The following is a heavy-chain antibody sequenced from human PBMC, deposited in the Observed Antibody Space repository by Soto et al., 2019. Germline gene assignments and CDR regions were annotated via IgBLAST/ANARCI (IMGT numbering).Heavy chain of an antibody. J-gene: IGHJ3*02. Sequence: SVRVSCKASGGTFSSYAISWVRPAPGQGLEWMGGIIPIFGTANYAQKFQGRVTITADESTSTAYMELSSLRSEDTAVYYCARGDGYNFYAFDIWGQGTMVTVSS. D-gene: IGHD5-12*01. CDR1: GGTFSSYA. CDR3: ARGDGYNFYAFDI. V-gene: IGHV1-69*13. CDR2: IIPIFGTA.